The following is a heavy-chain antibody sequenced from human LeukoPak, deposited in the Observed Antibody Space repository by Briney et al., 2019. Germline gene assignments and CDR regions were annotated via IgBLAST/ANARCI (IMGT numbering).Heavy chain of an antibody. J-gene: IGHJ6*03. Sequence: ASVKVSCKASGYTFTSYGISWVRQAPGQRLEWMGWISAYNGNTNYAQKLQGRVTMTTDTSTSTAYMELRSLRSDDTAVYYCARILLGSGWAYYYYYMDVWGKGTTVTVSS. CDR3: ARILLGSGWAYYYYYMDV. V-gene: IGHV1-18*01. CDR1: GYTFTSYG. CDR2: ISAYNGNT. D-gene: IGHD6-19*01.